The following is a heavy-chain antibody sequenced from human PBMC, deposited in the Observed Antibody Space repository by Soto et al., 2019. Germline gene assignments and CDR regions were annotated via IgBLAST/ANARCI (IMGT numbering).Heavy chain of an antibody. CDR1: GGSISSSSYY. V-gene: IGHV4-39*01. J-gene: IGHJ4*02. Sequence: QLQLQESGPGLVKPSETLSLTCTVSGGSISSSSYYWGWIRQPPGKGLEWIGSIYYSGSTYYNPSLKSRVTISVDTSKNQFSLKLSSVTAADTAVYYCARLRRDWSGYYFLDYWGQGTLVTVSS. CDR2: IYYSGST. D-gene: IGHD3-3*01. CDR3: ARLRRDWSGYYFLDY.